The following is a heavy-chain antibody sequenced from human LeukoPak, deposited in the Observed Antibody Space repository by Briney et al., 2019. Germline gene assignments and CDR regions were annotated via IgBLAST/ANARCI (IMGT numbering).Heavy chain of an antibody. Sequence: GASVTVSFTASGYTFTIYGISWVRQAPGQGLEWMGWISAYNGNTNYAQKLQGRVTMTTDTSTSTAYMELRSLRSDDTAVYYCARDADEYYYDSSGYGDYWGQGTLVTVSS. CDR2: ISAYNGNT. CDR1: GYTFTIYG. J-gene: IGHJ4*02. CDR3: ARDADEYYYDSSGYGDY. D-gene: IGHD3-22*01. V-gene: IGHV1-18*01.